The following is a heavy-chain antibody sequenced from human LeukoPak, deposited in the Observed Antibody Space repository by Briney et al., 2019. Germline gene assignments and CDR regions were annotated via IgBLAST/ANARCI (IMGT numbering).Heavy chain of an antibody. CDR2: INPNIGGT. V-gene: IGHV1-2*04. Sequence: ASVKVSCKASGYTFTGYYMHWVRQAPGQGLEWMGWINPNIGGTNYAQKFQGWVTMTRDTSISTAYMELSRLRSDDTAVYYCARSEDLLVVPAAMDMGNAFDIWAQGTMLTVSS. CDR1: GYTFTGYY. J-gene: IGHJ3*02. CDR3: ARSEDLLVVPAAMDMGNAFDI. D-gene: IGHD2-2*01.